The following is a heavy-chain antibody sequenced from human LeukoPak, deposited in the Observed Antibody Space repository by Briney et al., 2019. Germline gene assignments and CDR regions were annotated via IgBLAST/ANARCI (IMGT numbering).Heavy chain of an antibody. J-gene: IGHJ1*01. V-gene: IGHV1-69*05. D-gene: IGHD3-22*01. CDR1: GGTFSSYA. Sequence: GASVKVSCKASGGTFSSYAISWVRQAPGQGLEWMGRIIPIFGTANYAQKFQGRVTITTDESTSTAYMELSSLRSEDTAVYYCARAHDSSGYYYVGYFQHWGQGTLVTVSS. CDR3: ARAHDSSGYYYVGYFQH. CDR2: IIPIFGTA.